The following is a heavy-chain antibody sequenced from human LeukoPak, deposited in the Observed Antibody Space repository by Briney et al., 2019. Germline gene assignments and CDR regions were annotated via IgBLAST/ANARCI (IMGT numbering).Heavy chain of an antibody. CDR1: GFTFSYHW. J-gene: IGHJ4*01. D-gene: IGHD3-22*01. CDR2: IDGGGSSI. CDR3: ARGPGSSGGAYVGDY. V-gene: IGHV3-74*01. Sequence: GGSLRLSCAASGFTFSYHWLHWVRQVPGKGPVWVSRIDGGGSSISYADSVKGRFSISRDNGKSSLYLHMNSLRVEDTGVYYCARGPGSSGGAYVGDYWGHGSLVTVSS.